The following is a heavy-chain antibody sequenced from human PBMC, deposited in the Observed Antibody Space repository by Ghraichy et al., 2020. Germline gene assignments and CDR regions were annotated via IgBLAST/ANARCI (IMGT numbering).Heavy chain of an antibody. V-gene: IGHV4-39*01. CDR2: IYYSGST. J-gene: IGHJ4*02. Sequence: GSLSLTSTVSGGSISSSSYYWGWIRQPPGKGLEWIGSIYYSGSTYYNPSLKSRVTISVDTSKNQFSLKLSSVTAADTAVYYCARQPLHRQQLTFDYWGQGTLVTVSS. CDR1: GGSISSSSYY. CDR3: ARQPLHRQQLTFDY. D-gene: IGHD6-13*01.